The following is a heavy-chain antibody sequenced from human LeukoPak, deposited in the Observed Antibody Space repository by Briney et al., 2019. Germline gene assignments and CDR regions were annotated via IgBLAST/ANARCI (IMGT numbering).Heavy chain of an antibody. Sequence: GGSLRLSCAASGFTFSSYAMSWVRQAPGKGLEWVSGISEGVGNTYYADSVKGRFTISRDHSKNTLYLQMNSLRAGDTALYYCAKREKGTTGRFFDYWGQGTLVTVSS. CDR3: AKREKGTTGRFFDY. D-gene: IGHD4-17*01. CDR2: ISEGVGNT. CDR1: GFTFSSYA. V-gene: IGHV3-23*01. J-gene: IGHJ4*02.